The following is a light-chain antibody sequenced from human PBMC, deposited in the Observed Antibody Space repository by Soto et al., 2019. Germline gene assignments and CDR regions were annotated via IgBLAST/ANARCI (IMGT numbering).Light chain of an antibody. V-gene: IGKV1-5*03. CDR2: KAS. J-gene: IGKJ4*02. Sequence: VGDRVTITCRASQNINSWLAWYQQKPGKAPKLLIHKASSLQSGVPSRFSGTGSSTETTLTSSRRQPADPAFYYWQQHIRWPLACGGGTKVDIK. CDR3: QQHIRWPLA. CDR1: QNINSW.